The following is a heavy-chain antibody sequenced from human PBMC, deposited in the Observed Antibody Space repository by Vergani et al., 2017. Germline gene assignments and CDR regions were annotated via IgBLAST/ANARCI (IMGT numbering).Heavy chain of an antibody. CDR2: ISYDGNKK. V-gene: IGHV3-30*18. CDR1: GFPFSDYG. D-gene: IGHD2-2*01. J-gene: IGHJ2*01. CDR3: AKDPGFCSSSTCYRNYYFDL. Sequence: QVQLVESGGGEVQPGRSLRLSCSAAGFPFSDYGVHWVRQAPGKGLEWVSVISYDGNKKNYADSVKGRFTISRDNSKNTLFLQMNSLRAEDTAVYYCAKDPGFCSSSTCYRNYYFDLWGRGTLVTVSS.